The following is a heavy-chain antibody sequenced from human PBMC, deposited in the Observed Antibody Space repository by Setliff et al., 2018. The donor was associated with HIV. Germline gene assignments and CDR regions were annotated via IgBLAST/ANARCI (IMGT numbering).Heavy chain of an antibody. CDR1: GGNFRSYG. J-gene: IGHJ6*03. Sequence: GASVKVSCKASGGNFRSYGISWVRQAPGQGLEWMGGIIPMSGVPKYAQKFQGRVTITADKSTSTAYMELSSLRSEDTAVYYCARNPRIAVAGTDYYYYMDVWGKGTTVTVSS. D-gene: IGHD6-19*01. CDR3: ARNPRIAVAGTDYYYYMDV. CDR2: IIPMSGVP. V-gene: IGHV1-69*10.